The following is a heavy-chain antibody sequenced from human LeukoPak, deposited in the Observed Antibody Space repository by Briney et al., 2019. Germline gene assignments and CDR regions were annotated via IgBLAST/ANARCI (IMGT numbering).Heavy chain of an antibody. D-gene: IGHD1-26*01. CDR3: AKDHSSGSYGDYFDY. CDR2: IRYDGSNK. J-gene: IGHJ4*02. V-gene: IGHV3-30*02. Sequence: PGGSLRLSCAASGFTFSSYGMHWVRQAPGKGLEWVAFIRYDGSNKYYADSVKGRFTISRDNSKNTLYLQMNSLRAEDTAVYYCAKDHSSGSYGDYFDYWGQGTLVTVSS. CDR1: GFTFSSYG.